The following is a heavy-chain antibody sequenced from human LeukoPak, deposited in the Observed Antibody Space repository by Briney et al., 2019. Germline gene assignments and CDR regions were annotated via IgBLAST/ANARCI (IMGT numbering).Heavy chain of an antibody. Sequence: SETLSLTCAVYGGSFSGYYWSWIRQPPGKGLEWIREINHSGSTNYNPSLKSRVTISVDTSKNQFSLKLSSVTAADTAVYYCARGARDGYNCWGQGTLVTVSS. CDR1: GGSFSGYY. CDR2: INHSGST. D-gene: IGHD5-24*01. CDR3: ARGARDGYNC. J-gene: IGHJ4*02. V-gene: IGHV4-34*01.